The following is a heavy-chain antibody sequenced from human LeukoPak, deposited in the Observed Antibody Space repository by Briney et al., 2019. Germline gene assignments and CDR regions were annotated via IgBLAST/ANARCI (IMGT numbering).Heavy chain of an antibody. D-gene: IGHD2-2*01. Sequence: GESLKISCKGSGYSFTNYWIGWVRQMPGKGLEWMGIIYPGDSDTRYSPSFQGQVTISADKSISTASLKWTSLKASDTAMYYCARARYCSSTSCPSPYYYYYMDVWGKGTTVTVSS. CDR2: IYPGDSDT. CDR3: ARARYCSSTSCPSPYYYYYMDV. J-gene: IGHJ6*03. V-gene: IGHV5-51*06. CDR1: GYSFTNYW.